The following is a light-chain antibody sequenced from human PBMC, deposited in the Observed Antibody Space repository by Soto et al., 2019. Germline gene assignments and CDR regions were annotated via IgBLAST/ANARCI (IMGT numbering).Light chain of an antibody. CDR1: QSIDIN. J-gene: IGKJ2*01. V-gene: IGKV1-5*03. CDR2: KAS. Sequence: DIQMTQSPSTLSASVGDRVTITCRASQSIDINLAWYQQKPGKAPNLLIYKASSLESGVPSRFSGSGSGTEFTLTISSLQPDDFATYYCQQYQHKSYPYTFGQGTKLEIK. CDR3: QQYQHKSYPYT.